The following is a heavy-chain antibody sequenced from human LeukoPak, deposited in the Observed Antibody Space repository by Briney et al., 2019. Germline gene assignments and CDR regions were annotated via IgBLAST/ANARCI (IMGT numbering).Heavy chain of an antibody. V-gene: IGHV3-74*01. Sequence: PGGSLRLSCTASGFTFSDYWMHWVRQAPGKGLVWVSRINSDGSRTNYADCVKGRFTISRDNAKNTVFLQMNSLRAEDAAVYYCARVITGSTYGQFDYWGRGALATVSS. J-gene: IGHJ4*02. CDR2: INSDGSRT. CDR1: GFTFSDYW. CDR3: ARVITGSTYGQFDY. D-gene: IGHD5-18*01.